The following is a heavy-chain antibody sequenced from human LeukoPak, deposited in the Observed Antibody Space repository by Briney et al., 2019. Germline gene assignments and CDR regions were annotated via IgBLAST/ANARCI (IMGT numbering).Heavy chain of an antibody. J-gene: IGHJ4*02. CDR3: ARDTQWLVLDY. V-gene: IGHV1-2*02. CDR2: INPNSGGT. Sequence: ASVTVSCSASGYTFTGYYMHWVRQAPAQGLERMGWINPNSGGTNYAQKVQGRGTMTRDTSISTAYMELSRLRSDDAAGDYCARDTQWLVLDYWGEGALVTVSP. D-gene: IGHD6-19*01. CDR1: GYTFTGYY.